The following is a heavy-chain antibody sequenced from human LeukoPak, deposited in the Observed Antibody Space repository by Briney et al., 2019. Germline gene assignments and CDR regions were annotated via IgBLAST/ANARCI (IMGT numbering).Heavy chain of an antibody. CDR2: ISSSSSYI. D-gene: IGHD2-15*01. Sequence: TGGSLRLSCAASGFTFSSYSMNWVRQAPGKGLEWVSSISSSSSYIYYADSVKGRFTISRDNAKNSLYLQMNSLRAEDTAVYYCARGAVVVVAATPSWFDPWGQETLVTVSS. J-gene: IGHJ5*02. CDR1: GFTFSSYS. V-gene: IGHV3-21*01. CDR3: ARGAVVVVAATPSWFDP.